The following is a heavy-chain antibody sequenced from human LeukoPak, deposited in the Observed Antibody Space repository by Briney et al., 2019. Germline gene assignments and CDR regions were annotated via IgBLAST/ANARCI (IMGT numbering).Heavy chain of an antibody. CDR2: IYSGGST. D-gene: IGHD3-22*01. CDR3: AREPQGDSSGYDAFDI. Sequence: GGSLRLSCAASGFTFSSNYMTWVRQAPGKGLKWGSVIYSGGSTYYADSVKGRFTLSRDNSKNTLFLQMNSLRAEDTAVYYCAREPQGDSSGYDAFDIWGQGTMVTVSS. V-gene: IGHV3-66*01. CDR1: GFTFSSNY. J-gene: IGHJ3*02.